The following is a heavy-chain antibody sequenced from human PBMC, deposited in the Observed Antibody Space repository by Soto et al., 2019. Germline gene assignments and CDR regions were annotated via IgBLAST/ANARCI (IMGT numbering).Heavy chain of an antibody. D-gene: IGHD5-12*01. Sequence: AASVKVSCKASGGTFSNYAISWVRQAPGQGLEWMGGIIPIFGTANYAQKFQGRVTITADESTSTAYMELSSLRSEDTAVYYCATTRDGYNRKNFDYWGQGTLVTASS. CDR1: GGTFSNYA. J-gene: IGHJ4*02. V-gene: IGHV1-69*13. CDR2: IIPIFGTA. CDR3: ATTRDGYNRKNFDY.